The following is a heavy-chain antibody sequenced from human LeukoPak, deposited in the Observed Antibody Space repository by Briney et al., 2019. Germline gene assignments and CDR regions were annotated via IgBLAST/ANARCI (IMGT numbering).Heavy chain of an antibody. Sequence: AGGSLRLSCAASGFTFSSYAMSWVRQAPGKGLEWVSAISGSGGSTYYADSVKGRFTISRDNSKNTLYLQMNSLRAEDTAVYYCAKVRLRGTRTAVGPFDYWGQGTLVTVSS. CDR2: ISGSGGST. J-gene: IGHJ4*02. CDR1: GFTFSSYA. D-gene: IGHD6-19*01. V-gene: IGHV3-23*01. CDR3: AKVRLRGTRTAVGPFDY.